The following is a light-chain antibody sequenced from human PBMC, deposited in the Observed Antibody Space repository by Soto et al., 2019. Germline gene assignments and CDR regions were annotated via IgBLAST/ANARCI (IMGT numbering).Light chain of an antibody. CDR3: SSYSTTNILV. CDR1: SSDVGGYHY. J-gene: IGLJ1*01. Sequence: QSVLTQPASVSGSPGQSITISCTGTSSDVGGYHYVSWYQQHPGRAPKLILYDVNNRPSGVSNHFSGSKSGNTASLVISGLQANDEADYYCSSYSTTNILVFGSGTKVTVL. V-gene: IGLV2-14*03. CDR2: DVN.